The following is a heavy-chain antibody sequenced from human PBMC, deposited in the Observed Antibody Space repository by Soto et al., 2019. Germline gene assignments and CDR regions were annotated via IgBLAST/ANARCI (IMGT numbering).Heavy chain of an antibody. V-gene: IGHV1-18*04. CDR1: GEFFTTYG. Sequence: QVELVQSGAEVKNPGASVTVSCKASGEFFTTYGISWVRRAPGQGLEWMGWISTYSTNTNYAPKFQGRLLLTADTSTTTAHMELRSLRPDDTAVYYCARWAGLVRDYGGPFDYWGQGSLVTVSP. D-gene: IGHD4-17*01. CDR2: ISTYSTNT. CDR3: ARWAGLVRDYGGPFDY. J-gene: IGHJ4*02.